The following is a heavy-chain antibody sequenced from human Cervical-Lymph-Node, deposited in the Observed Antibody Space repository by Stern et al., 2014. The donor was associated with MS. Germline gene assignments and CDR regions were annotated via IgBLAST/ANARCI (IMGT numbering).Heavy chain of an antibody. CDR3: ASHHYYYSSAGLDY. D-gene: IGHD3-22*01. V-gene: IGHV3-11*06. CDR1: GLTFSDYY. Sequence: VQLVESGGGLVKPGGSLRLSCVASGLTFSDYYMTWIRQAPGKGLEWLSYIRSGSSYTNYADSVKGRFTISRDNAKNSLYLQMNSLRADDTAVYYCASHHYYYSSAGLDYWGQGTLVTVSS. J-gene: IGHJ4*02. CDR2: IRSGSSYT.